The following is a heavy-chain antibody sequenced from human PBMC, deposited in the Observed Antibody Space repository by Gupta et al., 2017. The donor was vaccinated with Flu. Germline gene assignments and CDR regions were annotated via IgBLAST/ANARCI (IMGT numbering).Heavy chain of an antibody. CDR2: LYSVGNT. CDR3: ARVSESCVTSCRQYYFDY. Sequence: MSWSRQAPGKGLEWVSILYSVGNTYYGDSVKGRFTISRDNSKNTLYLQMNSLRADDTAVYYCARVSESCVTSCRQYYFDYWGQGALVTVSS. V-gene: IGHV3-53*01. D-gene: IGHD2-2*01. J-gene: IGHJ4*02.